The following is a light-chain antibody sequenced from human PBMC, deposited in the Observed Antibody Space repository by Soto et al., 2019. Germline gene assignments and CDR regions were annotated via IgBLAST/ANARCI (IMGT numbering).Light chain of an antibody. Sequence: QSVLTQPASVSGSPGQSITISCTGTTNDVGGYNYVSWYQQHPGKAPKLMIYDVSKRPSGVPDRFSGSKSGNTASLTISGLQSEDEADYYCCSFAGNYIYGFGTGTKVTV. CDR3: CSFAGNYIYG. CDR1: TNDVGGYNY. J-gene: IGLJ1*01. CDR2: DVS. V-gene: IGLV2-11*01.